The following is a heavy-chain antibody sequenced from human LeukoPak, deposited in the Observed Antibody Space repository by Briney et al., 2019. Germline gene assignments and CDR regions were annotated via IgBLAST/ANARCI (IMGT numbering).Heavy chain of an antibody. V-gene: IGHV3-21*04. CDR3: AKDYYDSSGSDYYYYYGMDV. D-gene: IGHD3-22*01. CDR1: GFTFSSYN. J-gene: IGHJ6*02. CDR2: ISSSSNYI. Sequence: GGSLRLSCAASGFTFSSYNMNWVRQAPGKGLEWVSSISSSSNYINYADSVKGRFTISRDNSKNTLYLQMNGLRAEDTAVYYCAKDYYDSSGSDYYYYYGMDVWGQGTTVTVSS.